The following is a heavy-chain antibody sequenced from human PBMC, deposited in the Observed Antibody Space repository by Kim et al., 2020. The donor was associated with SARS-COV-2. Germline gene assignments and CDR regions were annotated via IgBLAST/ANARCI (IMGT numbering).Heavy chain of an antibody. Sequence: GGSLRLSCAASGFTFSSYAMSWVRQAPGKGLEWVSAISGSGGSTYYADSVKGRFTISRDNSKNTLYLQMNSLRAEDTAVYYCAKDEYPYYDILTGYQLMDYWGQGTLVTVSS. CDR2: ISGSGGST. V-gene: IGHV3-23*01. J-gene: IGHJ4*02. CDR1: GFTFSSYA. D-gene: IGHD3-9*01. CDR3: AKDEYPYYDILTGYQLMDY.